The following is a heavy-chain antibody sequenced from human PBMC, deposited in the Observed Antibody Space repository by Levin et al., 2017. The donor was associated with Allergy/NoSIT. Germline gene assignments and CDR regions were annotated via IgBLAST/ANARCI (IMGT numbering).Heavy chain of an antibody. V-gene: IGHV5-51*01. CDR3: ARQGGRMAGTLDY. CDR2: IYPGDSDA. CDR1: GYSFTSYW. D-gene: IGHD6-19*01. J-gene: IGHJ4*02. Sequence: EASVKVSCKGSGYSFTSYWIGWVRQMPGKGLEWMGIIYPGDSDAKYSPSFQGLVTISADKSISTAYLQWSSLKASDTAMYYCARQGGRMAGTLDYWGQGTLVTVSS.